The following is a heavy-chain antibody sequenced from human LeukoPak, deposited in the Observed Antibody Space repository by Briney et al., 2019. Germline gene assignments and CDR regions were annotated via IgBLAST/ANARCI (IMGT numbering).Heavy chain of an antibody. V-gene: IGHV3-30*03. CDR1: GFTFSSYG. Sequence: GRSLRLSCAASGFTFSSYGMHWVRQAPGKGLEWVAVISYDGSNKYYADSVKGRFTISRDNSKNTLYLQMNSLRAEDTAVYYCAIPSPGYSYGIYWGQGTLVTVSS. CDR3: AIPSPGYSYGIY. D-gene: IGHD5-18*01. CDR2: ISYDGSNK. J-gene: IGHJ4*02.